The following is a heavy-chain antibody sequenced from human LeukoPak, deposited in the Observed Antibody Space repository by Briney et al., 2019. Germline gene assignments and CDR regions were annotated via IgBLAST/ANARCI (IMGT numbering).Heavy chain of an antibody. J-gene: IGHJ4*02. Sequence: SVKVSCTASGGTFSSYAISWVRQAPGQGLEWMGGIIPIFGTANYAQKFQGRVTITADESTSTAYMELSSLRSEDTAVYYCARLVVGATTEYFDYWGQGTLVTVSS. CDR3: ARLVVGATTEYFDY. V-gene: IGHV1-69*13. CDR2: IIPIFGTA. D-gene: IGHD1-26*01. CDR1: GGTFSSYA.